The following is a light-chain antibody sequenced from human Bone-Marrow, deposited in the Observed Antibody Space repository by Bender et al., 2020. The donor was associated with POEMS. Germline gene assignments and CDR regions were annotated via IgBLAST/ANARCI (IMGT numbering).Light chain of an antibody. V-gene: IGLV1-50*01. CDR1: SSNTGSGYD. Sequence: QSVLTQPPSVSGAPGQRVTISCTGSSSNTGSGYDINWYQHLPGTAPKLLIYGYNNRPSGVPDRFSGSKSGTSASLAISGLQFEDEADYYCATWDDSLDSRIFGGGTKLTVL. CDR2: GYN. J-gene: IGLJ2*01. CDR3: ATWDDSLDSRI.